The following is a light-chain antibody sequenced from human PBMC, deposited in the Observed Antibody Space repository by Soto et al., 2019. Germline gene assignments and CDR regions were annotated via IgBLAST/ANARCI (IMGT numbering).Light chain of an antibody. Sequence: QSALTQPASVSGSPGQSITISCTGTSSDVGGYNYVSWYQQHTGKAPKLMIYEVSNRPSGVSNRFSGSKSGNTAYLTISGLQAEAEADYYCSSYTSSSTVVFGGGTKLTVL. CDR3: SSYTSSSTVV. V-gene: IGLV2-14*01. J-gene: IGLJ2*01. CDR2: EVS. CDR1: SSDVGGYNY.